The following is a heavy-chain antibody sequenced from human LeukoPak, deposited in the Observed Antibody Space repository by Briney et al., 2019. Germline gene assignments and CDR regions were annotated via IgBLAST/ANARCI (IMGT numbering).Heavy chain of an antibody. CDR2: IYYSGST. V-gene: IGHV4-31*03. D-gene: IGHD1-26*01. Sequence: SQTLSLTCTVSGGSISSGGYYWSWIRQHPGKGLEWIGYIYYSGSTYYNPSLKSRVTISVDTSKNQFSLKLSSVTAADTAVYYCARGSGSYYYYYGMDVWGQGTTVTVSS. CDR3: ARGSGSYYYYYGMDV. CDR1: GGSISSGGYY. J-gene: IGHJ6*02.